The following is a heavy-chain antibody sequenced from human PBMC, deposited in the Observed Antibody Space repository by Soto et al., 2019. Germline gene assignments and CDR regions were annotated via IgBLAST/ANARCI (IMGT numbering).Heavy chain of an antibody. CDR1: GFTFSSYS. D-gene: IGHD3-3*01. CDR2: ISSSSSYI. V-gene: IGHV3-21*01. CDR3: ARSWNYYYYYGMDV. Sequence: EVQLVESGGGLVKPGGSLRLSCAASGFTFSSYSMNWVRQAPGKGLEWVSSISSSSSYIYYADSVKGRFTISRDNVKNSLYLQMNSLRAEDTAVYYCARSWNYYYYYGMDVWGQGTTVTVSS. J-gene: IGHJ6*02.